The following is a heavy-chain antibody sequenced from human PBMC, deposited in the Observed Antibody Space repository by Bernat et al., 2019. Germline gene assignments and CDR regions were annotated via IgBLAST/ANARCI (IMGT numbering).Heavy chain of an antibody. Sequence: EVQLVESGGGLVKPGGSLRLSCAASGFTFSSYSMNWVRQAPGKGLEWVSSISSSSSYIYYADSEKGRFTISRDNAKNSLYLQMNSLRAEDTAVYYCAGYGSLYYFDYWGQGTLVTVSS. J-gene: IGHJ4*02. CDR1: GFTFSSYS. CDR2: ISSSSSYI. V-gene: IGHV3-21*01. D-gene: IGHD5-12*01. CDR3: AGYGSLYYFDY.